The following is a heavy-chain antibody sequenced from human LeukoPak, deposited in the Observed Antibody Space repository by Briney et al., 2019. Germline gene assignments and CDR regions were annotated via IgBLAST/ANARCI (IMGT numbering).Heavy chain of an antibody. V-gene: IGHV3-21*01. Sequence: PGGSLRLSCAASGFTFSSYSMNWVRQAPGKGLEWVSSISSSSSYIYYADSVKGRFTISRDNAKNSLYLQMNSLRAEDTAVYYCARDSSSRPSYDFWSGYYAPRSFFDYWGQGTLVIVSS. CDR2: ISSSSSYI. CDR3: ARDSSSRPSYDFWSGYYAPRSFFDY. J-gene: IGHJ4*02. CDR1: GFTFSSYS. D-gene: IGHD3-3*01.